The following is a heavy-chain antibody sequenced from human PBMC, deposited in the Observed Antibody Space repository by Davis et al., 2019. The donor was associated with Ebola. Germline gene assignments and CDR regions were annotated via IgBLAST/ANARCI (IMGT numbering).Heavy chain of an antibody. CDR1: GYSFANDW. J-gene: IGHJ5*02. V-gene: IGHV5-51*01. Sequence: GESLKISCKASGYSFANDWIGWVRQMPGKGLEWIGILYPGASNTKYSPSFRGQVTVSADKSISTAYLQWSSLKASDTALYYCARVAVAGTLGWFDPWGQGTLVTVSS. CDR2: LYPGASNT. CDR3: ARVAVAGTLGWFDP. D-gene: IGHD6-19*01.